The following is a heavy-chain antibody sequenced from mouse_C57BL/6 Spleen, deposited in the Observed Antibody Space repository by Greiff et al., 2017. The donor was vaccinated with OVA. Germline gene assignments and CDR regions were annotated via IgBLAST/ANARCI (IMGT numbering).Heavy chain of an antibody. CDR1: GFTFSDYG. V-gene: IGHV5-17*01. D-gene: IGHD1-1*01. Sequence: EVKLVESGGGLVKPGGSLKLSCAASGFTFSDYGMHWVRQAPEKGLEWVAYISSGSSTIYYADTVKGRFTISRDNATNTLFLQMTSLRSEDTAMYYCARRRDYDGSREYYAMDYWGQGTSVTVSS. CDR3: ARRRDYDGSREYYAMDY. CDR2: ISSGSSTI. J-gene: IGHJ4*01.